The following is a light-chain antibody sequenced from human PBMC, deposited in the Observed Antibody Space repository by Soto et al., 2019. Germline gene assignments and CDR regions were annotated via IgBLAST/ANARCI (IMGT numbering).Light chain of an antibody. CDR1: SSDVGGYNY. V-gene: IGLV2-8*01. Sequence: QSFLTQPPSASGSPGQSVTISCTGTSSDVGGYNYVSWYQQHPGKAPKLMIYEVSKRPSGVPDRFSGSKSGNTASLTVSGLQAEDEADYYCSSYAGSTNSRVFGTGTKVTVL. CDR3: SSYAGSTNSRV. CDR2: EVS. J-gene: IGLJ1*01.